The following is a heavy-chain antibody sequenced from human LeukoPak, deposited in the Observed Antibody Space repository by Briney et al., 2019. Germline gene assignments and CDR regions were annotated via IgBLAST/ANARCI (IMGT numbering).Heavy chain of an antibody. CDR3: ARFVRYCSSTSCYESTPASIAAAGTYFDY. V-gene: IGHV4-39*07. D-gene: IGHD2-2*01. Sequence: PSETLSLTCTVSGGSIGSSSYYWGWIRQPPGKGLEWIGNIYYSGSTYYNPSLKSRVTISLDTSKNQFSLKLSSVTAADTAVYYCARFVRYCSSTSCYESTPASIAAAGTYFDYWGQGTLVTVSS. CDR1: GGSIGSSSYY. CDR2: IYYSGST. J-gene: IGHJ4*02.